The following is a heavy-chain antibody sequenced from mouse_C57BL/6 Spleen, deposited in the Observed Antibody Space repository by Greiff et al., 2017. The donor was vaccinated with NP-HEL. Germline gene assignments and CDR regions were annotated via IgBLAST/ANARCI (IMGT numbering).Heavy chain of an antibody. V-gene: IGHV1-69*01. Sequence: QVQLQQSGAELVMPGASVKLSCKASGYTFTSYWMHWVKQRPGQGLEWIGEIDPSDSYTNYNQKFKGKSTLTVDKSSSTAYMQLSSLTSEDSAVYYCARAPRQLRLVFAYWGQGTLVTVSA. J-gene: IGHJ3*01. CDR1: GYTFTSYW. CDR2: IDPSDSYT. D-gene: IGHD3-2*02. CDR3: ARAPRQLRLVFAY.